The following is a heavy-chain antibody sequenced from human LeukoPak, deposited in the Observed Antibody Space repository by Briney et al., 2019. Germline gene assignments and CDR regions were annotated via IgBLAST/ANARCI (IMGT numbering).Heavy chain of an antibody. V-gene: IGHV3-23*01. CDR2: ISGSGGST. Sequence: GSLRLSCVASGFTFSSYAMSWVRQAPGNGLESVSGISGSGGSTYYADSVKGRFTISRDNSKNTLFLQMNSLGAEDTAVYYCAKETYSSGWYPYFDYWGQGTLVTVSS. CDR3: AKETYSSGWYPYFDY. J-gene: IGHJ4*02. CDR1: GFTFSSYA. D-gene: IGHD6-19*01.